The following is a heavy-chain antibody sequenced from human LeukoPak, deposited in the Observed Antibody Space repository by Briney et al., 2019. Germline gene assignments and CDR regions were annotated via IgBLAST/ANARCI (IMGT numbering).Heavy chain of an antibody. D-gene: IGHD3-22*01. CDR2: IIPIFGTA. CDR3: ARGSYYYDSSGYFDY. Sequence: SVKVSCKASGGTFSSYAISRVRQAPGQGLEWMGGIIPIFGTANYAQKFQGRVTITTDESTSTAYMELSSLRSEDTAVYYCARGSYYYDSSGYFDYWGQGTLVTVSS. CDR1: GGTFSSYA. J-gene: IGHJ4*02. V-gene: IGHV1-69*05.